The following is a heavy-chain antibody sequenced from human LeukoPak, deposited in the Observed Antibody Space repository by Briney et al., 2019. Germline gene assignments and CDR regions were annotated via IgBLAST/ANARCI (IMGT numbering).Heavy chain of an antibody. Sequence: GGSLRLSCAASGFTFSDYYMRWIRQAPGKGREWVSYISSSGSTIYYADSVKGRFTISRDNAKNSLYLQMNSLRAEDTAVYYCARVTTDLNYYDSSGYYYFDYWGQGTLVTVSS. J-gene: IGHJ4*02. CDR3: ARVTTDLNYYDSSGYYYFDY. CDR2: ISSSGSTI. D-gene: IGHD3-22*01. V-gene: IGHV3-11*01. CDR1: GFTFSDYY.